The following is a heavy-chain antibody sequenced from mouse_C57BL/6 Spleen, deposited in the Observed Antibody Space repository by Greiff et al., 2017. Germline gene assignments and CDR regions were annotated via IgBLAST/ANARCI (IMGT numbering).Heavy chain of an antibody. Sequence: QVQLQQSGPGLVQPSQSLSITCTVSGFSLTSYGVHWVRQSPGKGLEWLGVIWRGGSTDYNAAFMSRLSITEDNSKSQVFFKMNSLQADDTAIYDCAKPYDYDGYYYAMDYWGQGTSVTVSS. CDR1: GFSLTSYG. V-gene: IGHV2-5*01. CDR2: IWRGGST. J-gene: IGHJ4*01. D-gene: IGHD2-4*01. CDR3: AKPYDYDGYYYAMDY.